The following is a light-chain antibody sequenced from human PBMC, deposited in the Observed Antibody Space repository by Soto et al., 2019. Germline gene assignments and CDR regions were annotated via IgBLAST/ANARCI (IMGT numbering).Light chain of an antibody. CDR1: SSDVGGSNY. J-gene: IGLJ1*01. CDR3: SSYAGSNNYV. CDR2: EVS. Sequence: QSALTQPPSASGSPGQSVTISCTGTSSDVGGSNYVSWYQQHPGKAPKLMIYEVSKRPSGVPDRFSGSKSGNTASLTVSGLQAVDEADYYCSSYAGSNNYVFGTGTKVTVL. V-gene: IGLV2-8*01.